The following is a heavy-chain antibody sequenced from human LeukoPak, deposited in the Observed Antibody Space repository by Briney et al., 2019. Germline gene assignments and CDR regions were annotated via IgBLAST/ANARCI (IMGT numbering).Heavy chain of an antibody. CDR1: GYTFTSYG. J-gene: IGHJ4*02. V-gene: IGHV1-18*01. CDR2: ISAYNGNT. CDR3: ARDSQFGIAAAGTGY. Sequence: ASVKVSCKASGYTFTSYGISWVRQAPGQGLEWMGWISAYNGNTNYAQKLQGRVTMTTDTSTSTAYMELRSLRSDDTAMYYCARDSQFGIAAAGTGYWGQGTLVTVSS. D-gene: IGHD6-13*01.